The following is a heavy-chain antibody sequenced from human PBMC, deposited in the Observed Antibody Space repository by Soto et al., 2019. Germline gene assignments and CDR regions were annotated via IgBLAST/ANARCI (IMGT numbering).Heavy chain of an antibody. V-gene: IGHV3-33*01. J-gene: IGHJ5*02. Sequence: ESGGGVVQPGRSLRLSCEGSGFTFRNHGMHWVRQAPGKGLEWLAVIWYDGSEKYYADSVRGRFFVSRDNAKNTLYLQMNSLTVEDTALYYCARWSDKKVFDPWGQGTAVTVSS. D-gene: IGHD1-26*01. CDR1: GFTFRNHG. CDR3: ARWSDKKVFDP. CDR2: IWYDGSEK.